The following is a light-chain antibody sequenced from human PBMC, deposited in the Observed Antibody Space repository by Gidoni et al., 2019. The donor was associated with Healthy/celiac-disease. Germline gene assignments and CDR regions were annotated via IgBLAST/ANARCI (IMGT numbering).Light chain of an antibody. CDR3: QQLNSYPLT. CDR1: QGISSY. CDR2: AAS. V-gene: IGKV1-9*01. Sequence: DIQLTQSPSFLSASVGDRVTITCWASQGISSYLAWYQQKPGKAPKLLIYAASTLKSGVPSRFSGSGSGTEFTLTISSLQPEDFATYYCQQLNSYPLTFGGGTKVEIK. J-gene: IGKJ4*01.